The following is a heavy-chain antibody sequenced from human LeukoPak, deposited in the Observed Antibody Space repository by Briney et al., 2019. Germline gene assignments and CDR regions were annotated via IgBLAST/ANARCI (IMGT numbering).Heavy chain of an antibody. V-gene: IGHV3-74*01. Sequence: GGSLRLSCAASGFTFSTFWMHWVRQTPGKGLVWVSRISNDGSTTHYADSVKGRFTISRDNAKNTLFLHMNSLRAEDTAVYYCAKDSSLLVLWYGDYFDYWGQGTLVTVSS. CDR1: GFTFSTFW. J-gene: IGHJ4*02. CDR2: ISNDGSTT. D-gene: IGHD2-2*01. CDR3: AKDSSLLVLWYGDYFDY.